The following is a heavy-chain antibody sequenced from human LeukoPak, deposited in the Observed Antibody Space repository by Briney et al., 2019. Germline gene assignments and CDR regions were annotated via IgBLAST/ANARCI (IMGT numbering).Heavy chain of an antibody. J-gene: IGHJ4*02. CDR3: VRDDATLDY. CDR1: GFTFSGPA. Sequence: PGGSLRLSCAASGFTFSGPAMHWVRQASGKGLEWVGRIRSKSNKYGTGYAASVKGRFTISRDDSTNTAHLQMNSLKTEDTAVYYCVRDDATLDYWGQGTLVTVSS. D-gene: IGHD3-3*01. V-gene: IGHV3-73*01. CDR2: IRSKSNKYGT.